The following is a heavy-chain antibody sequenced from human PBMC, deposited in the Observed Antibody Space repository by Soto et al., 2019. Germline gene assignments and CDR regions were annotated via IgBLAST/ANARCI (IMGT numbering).Heavy chain of an antibody. Sequence: SQTMSHTCRVSPGSIPRSSGYYCSCLRQPPGKGLEWIGSIYYSGSTYYNPSLKSRVTISVDTSKKQFSLKLSSVTAADTAVYYCARRGSSSWYGYWGQGTLVTVSS. D-gene: IGHD6-13*01. CDR2: IYYSGST. CDR1: PGSIPRSSGYY. J-gene: IGHJ4*02. CDR3: ARRGSSSWYGY. V-gene: IGHV4-39*01.